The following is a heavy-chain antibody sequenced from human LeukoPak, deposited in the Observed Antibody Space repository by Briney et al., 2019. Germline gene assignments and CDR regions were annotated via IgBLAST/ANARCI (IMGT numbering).Heavy chain of an antibody. CDR2: INSDGTST. CDR3: ARAKYSYDLDP. J-gene: IGHJ5*02. Sequence: PGGSLRLSCAASGFNFSSYLMHWVRQAPGKGLVWVSRINSDGTSTNYADSVKGRFTISRDNANNTLYLQMNSLRAEETAVYYCARAKYSYDLDPWGQGTLVTVSS. CDR1: GFNFSSYL. D-gene: IGHD5-18*01. V-gene: IGHV3-74*01.